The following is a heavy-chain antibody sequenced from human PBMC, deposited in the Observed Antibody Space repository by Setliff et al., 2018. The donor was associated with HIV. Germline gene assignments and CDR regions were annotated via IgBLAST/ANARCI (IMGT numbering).Heavy chain of an antibody. Sequence: ASVXVSCKASGYTFIDYYIYWVRQAPGQGLEWMGWINPNSGDTDYAQKFQDRVTVTRDTSINTAYMELSRLRSDDTAVFYCARTRGESCTGGRCYERFDYWGQGTLVTVSS. CDR2: INPNSGDT. V-gene: IGHV1-2*02. D-gene: IGHD2-15*01. CDR1: GYTFIDYY. CDR3: ARTRGESCTGGRCYERFDY. J-gene: IGHJ4*02.